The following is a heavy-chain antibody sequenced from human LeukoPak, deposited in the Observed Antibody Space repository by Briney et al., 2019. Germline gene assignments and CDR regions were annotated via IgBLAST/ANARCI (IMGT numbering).Heavy chain of an antibody. CDR3: ARQGGIAAAGSIDY. V-gene: IGHV4-38-2*01. CDR1: GYSISSGYY. Sequence: SETLSLTCAVSGYSISSGYYWGWIRQPPGKGLEWIGSIYHSGSTYYNPSLKSRVTISVDTSKNQFSLKLSSVTAAYTAVYYCARQGGIAAAGSIDYWGQGTLVTVSS. D-gene: IGHD6-13*01. J-gene: IGHJ4*02. CDR2: IYHSGST.